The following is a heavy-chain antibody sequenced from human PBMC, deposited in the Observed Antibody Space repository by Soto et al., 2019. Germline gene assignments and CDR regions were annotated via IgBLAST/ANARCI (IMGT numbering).Heavy chain of an antibody. V-gene: IGHV3-74*01. D-gene: IGHD3-10*02. CDR3: GRDVHTNWFDS. CDR1: RGAFGDYW. Sequence: EVQLVESGGGLVQPGGSLRLSCEASRGAFGDYWMHCVRQAPGKGLVWVSRINRDANDIIYADSVKGRFTASRDNAKNMVFVQMNSLRGEATDVYYCGRDVHTNWFDSWGQGTLVTVPS. J-gene: IGHJ5*01. CDR2: INRDANDI.